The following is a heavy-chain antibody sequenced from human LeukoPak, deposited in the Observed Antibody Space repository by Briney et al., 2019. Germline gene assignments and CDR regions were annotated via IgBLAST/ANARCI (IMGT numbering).Heavy chain of an antibody. CDR2: ISGSGGST. CDR3: ARDVVGSSNNGMDV. Sequence: GGSLRLSCAASGFTFSSYAMSWVRQAPGKGLEWVSAISGSGGSTYYADSVKGRFTISRDNSKNTLYLQMNSLRAEDTAVYHCARDVVGSSNNGMDVWGQGTTVTVSS. J-gene: IGHJ6*02. D-gene: IGHD6-13*01. CDR1: GFTFSSYA. V-gene: IGHV3-23*01.